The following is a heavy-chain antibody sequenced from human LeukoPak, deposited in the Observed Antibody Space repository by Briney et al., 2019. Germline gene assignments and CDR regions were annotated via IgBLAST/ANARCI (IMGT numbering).Heavy chain of an antibody. V-gene: IGHV3-30*04. J-gene: IGHJ4*02. Sequence: PGGSLRLSCTASGFTFNKYDMHWVRQAPGKGLEWVTFISYDGSKEHYADSEKGRFTISRDNSKQTVYLQMNSLKSEDTALYYCARKHTTSYYSVDYWGQGSLVTVSS. CDR1: GFTFNKYD. CDR2: ISYDGSKE. D-gene: IGHD2-2*01. CDR3: ARKHTTSYYSVDY.